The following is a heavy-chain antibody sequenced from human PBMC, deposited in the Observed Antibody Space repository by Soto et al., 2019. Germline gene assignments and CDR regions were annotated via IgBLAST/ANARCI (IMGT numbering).Heavy chain of an antibody. CDR2: IYANENT. CDR1: GLTVSSNY. CDR3: TKEELGRDH. J-gene: IGHJ5*02. Sequence: EVQLVESGGGLIQPGGSLRLSCAVSGLTVSSNYMSWVRQAPGKGLEWVSIIYANENTYYADSVKVRFTISRDSSRKTLHLQMNSLRAEDTAIYYCTKEELGRDHWGQGTLVTVSS. D-gene: IGHD1-7*01. V-gene: IGHV3-53*01.